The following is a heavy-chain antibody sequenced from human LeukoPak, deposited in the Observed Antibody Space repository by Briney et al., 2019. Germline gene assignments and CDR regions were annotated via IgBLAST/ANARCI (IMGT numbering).Heavy chain of an antibody. Sequence: GGSLRLSCAASGITFSSYSMNWVRQAPGKGLEWVSSISSSSSYIYYADSVKGRFTISRDNAKNSLYLQMNSLRAEDTAVYYCARMWVGAGKPFYFDYWGQGTLVTVSS. J-gene: IGHJ4*02. V-gene: IGHV3-21*01. D-gene: IGHD2-15*01. CDR1: GITFSSYS. CDR2: ISSSSSYI. CDR3: ARMWVGAGKPFYFDY.